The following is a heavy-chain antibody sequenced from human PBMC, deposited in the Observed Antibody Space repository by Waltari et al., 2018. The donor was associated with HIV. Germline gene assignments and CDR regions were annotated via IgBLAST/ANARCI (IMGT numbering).Heavy chain of an antibody. V-gene: IGHV1-8*01. Sequence: VQVVQSGAEVKKPGASVKVSCKTSGYTFTKYDINWVRQATGQGLEWLGWMNPNSGNTGYAQNVQGRITMTRKTSIDTAYMELRGLTSDDTAVYYCATQRDSGSYYLDHWGQGTLVTVSP. CDR1: GYTFTKYD. D-gene: IGHD3-10*01. J-gene: IGHJ4*02. CDR2: MNPNSGNT. CDR3: ATQRDSGSYYLDH.